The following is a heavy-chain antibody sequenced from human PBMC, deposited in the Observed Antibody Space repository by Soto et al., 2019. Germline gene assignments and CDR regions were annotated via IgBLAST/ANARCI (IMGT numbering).Heavy chain of an antibody. CDR1: GFTFSSYS. V-gene: IGHV3-48*01. J-gene: IGHJ4*01. D-gene: IGHD6-6*01. Sequence: EVQLVESGGDLVQPGGSLRLSCAASGFTFSSYSMNWVRQAPGRGLEWVSYIDPWSGAIFYADSVRGRFTVSRDNAKNSLYLQMNSLRAEETAVYYCARAEYASSPHYWGQGNLVTVSS. CDR2: IDPWSGAI. CDR3: ARAEYASSPHY.